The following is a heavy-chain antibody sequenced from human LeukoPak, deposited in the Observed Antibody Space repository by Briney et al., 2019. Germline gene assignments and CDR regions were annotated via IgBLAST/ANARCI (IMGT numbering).Heavy chain of an antibody. V-gene: IGHV3-23*01. CDR1: GFTFSIYA. Sequence: GGSLRLSCAASGFTFSIYAMSLVRQAPGKGLEWVSSISSRSDYTYYEDSVKGRFTISRDNSQNTLYLQMNSLRAEDTAIYYCAKDRPNYYESNGHYYRRDGDYWGQGTLVTVSS. D-gene: IGHD3-22*01. J-gene: IGHJ4*02. CDR3: AKDRPNYYESNGHYYRRDGDY. CDR2: ISSRSDYT.